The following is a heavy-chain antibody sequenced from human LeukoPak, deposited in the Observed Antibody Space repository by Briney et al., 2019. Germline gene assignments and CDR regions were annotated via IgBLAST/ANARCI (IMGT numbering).Heavy chain of an antibody. D-gene: IGHD2-15*01. Sequence: GGSLRLSCAASGFTFSSYSMNWVRQAPGKGPEWVSSISSSSSYIYYADSVKGRFTISRDSSKNTLFLQMNRLRPEDAAVYYCAKAPVTTCRGAFCYPFDYWGLGTLVTVSS. CDR2: ISSSSSYI. CDR1: GFTFSSYS. J-gene: IGHJ4*02. CDR3: AKAPVTTCRGAFCYPFDY. V-gene: IGHV3-21*04.